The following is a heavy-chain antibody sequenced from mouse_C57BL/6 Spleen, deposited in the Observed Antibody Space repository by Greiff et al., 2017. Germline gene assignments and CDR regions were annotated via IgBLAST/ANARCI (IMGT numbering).Heavy chain of an antibody. V-gene: IGHV1-59*01. CDR2: IDPSDSYT. D-gene: IGHD1-1*01. Sequence: QVQLQQPGAELVRPGTSVKLSCKASGYTFTSYWMHWVKQSPGQGLAWIGVIDPSDSYTNYNQKFKGKATLTVDSSSCPSYLPLSSLTSADSAVYYCAGEGTTVVATQMYFDVWGTGATVTVTS. CDR3: AGEGTTVVATQMYFDV. CDR1: GYTFTSYW. J-gene: IGHJ1*03.